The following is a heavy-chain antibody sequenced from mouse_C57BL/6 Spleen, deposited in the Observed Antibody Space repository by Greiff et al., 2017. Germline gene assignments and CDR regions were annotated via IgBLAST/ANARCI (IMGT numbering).Heavy chain of an antibody. CDR3: ARSGDYDVNFDY. J-gene: IGHJ2*01. CDR1: GYTFTSYW. D-gene: IGHD2-4*01. CDR2: ITPSSGYT. V-gene: IGHV1-7*01. Sequence: VQLQQSGAELAKPGASVKLSCKASGYTFTSYWMHWVKQRPGQGLEWIGYITPSSGYTKYNQKFKDQATLTVDKYYITAYMQLSILTYDDSAVYYWARSGDYDVNFDYWGQGTTLTVSA.